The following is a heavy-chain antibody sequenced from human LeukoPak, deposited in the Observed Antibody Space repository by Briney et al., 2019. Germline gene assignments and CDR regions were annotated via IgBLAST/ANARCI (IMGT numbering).Heavy chain of an antibody. CDR2: IYYSGST. D-gene: IGHD4-17*01. CDR1: GGSISSYY. J-gene: IGHJ3*02. CDR3: ARHDYGDYVGLGAFDI. Sequence: SETLSLTCTVSGGSISSYYWSWIRQPPGKGPEWIGYIYYSGSTNYNPSLKSRVTISVDTSKNQFSLKLSSVTAADTAVYYCARHDYGDYVGLGAFDIWGQGTMVTVSS. V-gene: IGHV4-59*08.